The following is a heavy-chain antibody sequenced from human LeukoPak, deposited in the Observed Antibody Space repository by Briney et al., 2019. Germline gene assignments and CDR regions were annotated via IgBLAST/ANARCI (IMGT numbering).Heavy chain of an antibody. V-gene: IGHV1-69*13. CDR1: GGTFSNYA. CDR2: IISIFDSA. CDR3: ARDPGSSVGIVVVQHATDAFDI. Sequence: ASVKISCKASGGTFSNYAISWVRQAPGQGLEWMGGIISIFDSANYAQKFQGRVTITADESTSTVYMELTSLTSEDTAIYYCARDPGSSVGIVVVQHATDAFDIWGQGTMVTVSS. J-gene: IGHJ3*02. D-gene: IGHD2-15*01.